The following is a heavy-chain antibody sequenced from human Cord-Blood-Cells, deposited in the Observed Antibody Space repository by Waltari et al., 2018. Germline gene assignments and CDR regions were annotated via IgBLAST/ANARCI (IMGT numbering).Heavy chain of an antibody. J-gene: IGHJ4*02. Sequence: QVQLQQWGAGLLKPSETLSLTCAVYGGSFSGYYWSWIRQPPGKGLEWIGEINHSGSTNYNPSLKSRVTISVDTSKNQFSLRLSSVTAADTAVYYCARGIAVASPDYWGQGTLVTVSS. CDR1: GGSFSGYY. V-gene: IGHV4-34*01. D-gene: IGHD6-19*01. CDR2: INHSGST. CDR3: ARGIAVASPDY.